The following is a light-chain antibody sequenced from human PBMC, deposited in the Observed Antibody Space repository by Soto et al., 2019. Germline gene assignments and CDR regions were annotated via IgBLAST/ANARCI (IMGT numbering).Light chain of an antibody. J-gene: IGKJ5*01. Sequence: EIVLTQSPATLPLSAGERSTLSCRASQSVSTYLAWYQQKPGQAPRLLIYEASNRATGIPARFSGSGSGTDFTLTISSREPEDFAVYYCQQRTNWITFGQGTRLEIK. CDR1: QSVSTY. V-gene: IGKV3-11*01. CDR3: QQRTNWIT. CDR2: EAS.